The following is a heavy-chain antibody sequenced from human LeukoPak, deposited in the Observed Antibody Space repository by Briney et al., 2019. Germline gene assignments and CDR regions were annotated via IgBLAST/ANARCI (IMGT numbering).Heavy chain of an antibody. Sequence: SETLSLTCTVSGGSISSYYWSWVRQPPGKGLEWIGYIYYSGSTNYNPSLKSRVTISVDTSKNQFSLKLSSVTAADTAVYYCATGLYGFSDYWGQGTLVTVSS. CDR3: ATGLYGFSDY. CDR1: GGSISSYY. V-gene: IGHV4-59*01. D-gene: IGHD3-10*01. J-gene: IGHJ4*02. CDR2: IYYSGST.